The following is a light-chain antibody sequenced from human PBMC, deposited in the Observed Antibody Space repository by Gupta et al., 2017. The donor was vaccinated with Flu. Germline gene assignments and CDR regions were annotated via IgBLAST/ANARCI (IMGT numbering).Light chain of an antibody. V-gene: IGLV2-14*01. CDR2: GVT. CDR1: SSDIGSYNY. Sequence: TSSDIGSYNYFSWYQQHPGKAPKLLIYGVTNRPSGVSNRFSGSKSGNTASLTISGLQAEDEADYYCSSYTSSNTLVFGGGTKLTVL. J-gene: IGLJ2*01. CDR3: SSYTSSNTLV.